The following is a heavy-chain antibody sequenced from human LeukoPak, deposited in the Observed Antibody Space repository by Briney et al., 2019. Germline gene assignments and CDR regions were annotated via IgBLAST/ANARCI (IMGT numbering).Heavy chain of an antibody. J-gene: IGHJ4*02. V-gene: IGHV3-33*06. CDR1: GFTFSSYG. CDR3: AKAGWVY. D-gene: IGHD6-19*01. Sequence: GGSLRLSCAASGFTFSSYGMHWVRQAPGKGLEWVAVIWYDGSNKYYADSVKGRFTISRDPSKNTLYLQMSSLRAEDTAVYYCAKAGWVYWGPGTLVTVSS. CDR2: IWYDGSNK.